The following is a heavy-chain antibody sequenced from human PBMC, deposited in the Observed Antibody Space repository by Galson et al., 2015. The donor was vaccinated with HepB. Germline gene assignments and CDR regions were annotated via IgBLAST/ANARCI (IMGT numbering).Heavy chain of an antibody. V-gene: IGHV2-70*01. Sequence: PPRVQPTHPRTLPYTFSGSSLTTRRMTVTWIRQPPGKALYWLALIAWDGDKYYSNPLKPSHTIAKDTPQTQVVLTMTNMGPVDTATYYCPRMTKAAEPFGLGYYYYMDVWGKGTTVTVSS. CDR3: PRMTKAAEPFGLGYYYYMDV. D-gene: IGHD1-14*01. CDR1: GSSLTTRRMT. J-gene: IGHJ6*03. CDR2: IAWDGDK.